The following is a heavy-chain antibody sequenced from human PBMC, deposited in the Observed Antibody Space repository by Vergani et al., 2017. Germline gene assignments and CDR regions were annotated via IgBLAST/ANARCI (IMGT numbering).Heavy chain of an antibody. CDR1: GFTFSSYS. V-gene: IGHV3-21*01. CDR2: ISSSSSYI. J-gene: IGHJ6*02. Sequence: EVQLVESGGGLVKPGGSLRLSCAASGFTFSSYSMNWVRQAPGKGLEWVSSISSSSSYIYYADSVKGRFTISRDNAKNSLYLQMNSLRAEDTAVYYCAKVPFPYYGMDVWGQGTTVTVSS. D-gene: IGHD2/OR15-2a*01. CDR3: AKVPFPYYGMDV.